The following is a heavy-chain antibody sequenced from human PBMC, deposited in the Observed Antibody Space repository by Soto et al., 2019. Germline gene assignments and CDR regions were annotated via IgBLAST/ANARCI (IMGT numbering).Heavy chain of an antibody. V-gene: IGHV3-48*02. CDR1: GFTFNNYG. CDR3: ARVGQQLVYPYDY. CDR2: ISVHSTTI. J-gene: IGHJ4*02. Sequence: GGSLRLSCVASGFTFNNYGMNWIRQPPEKGLEWVSYISVHSTTIYYADSVKGRFTISRDNAKKSLYLQMNSLRDEDTAVYYCARVGQQLVYPYDYWGQGTLVTVSS. D-gene: IGHD6-13*01.